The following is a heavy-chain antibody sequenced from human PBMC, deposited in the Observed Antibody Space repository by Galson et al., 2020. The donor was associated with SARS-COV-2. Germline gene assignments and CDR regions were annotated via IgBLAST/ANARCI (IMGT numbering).Heavy chain of an antibody. CDR2: ISYDGSNK. V-gene: IGHV3-30-3*01. J-gene: IGHJ6*02. CDR1: GFTFSSYA. D-gene: IGHD5-18*01. CDR3: ARGGYSYGWDYYYYGMDV. Sequence: GGSLRLSCAASGFTFSSYAMHWVRQAPGKGLEWVAVISYDGSNKYYADSVKGRFTISRDNSKNTLYLQMNSLRAEDTAVYYCARGGYSYGWDYYYYGMDVWGQGTTVTVSS.